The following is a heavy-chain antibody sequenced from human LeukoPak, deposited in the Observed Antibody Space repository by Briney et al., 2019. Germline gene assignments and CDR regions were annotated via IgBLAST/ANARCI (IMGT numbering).Heavy chain of an antibody. V-gene: IGHV3-15*01. D-gene: IGHD3-3*01. CDR3: TSCLMLWGGYCQLDYYMDV. J-gene: IGHJ6*03. CDR1: GFSFTDAW. Sequence: PGGSLRLSCAASGFSFTDAWMSWVRQAPGKGLEWVGRITSKTDGGITDSAAPVKGRFTISRDDSKNTLYLQMNSLKTEDTAVYYCTSCLMLWGGYCQLDYYMDVWGKGTTVTVSS. CDR2: ITSKTDGGIT.